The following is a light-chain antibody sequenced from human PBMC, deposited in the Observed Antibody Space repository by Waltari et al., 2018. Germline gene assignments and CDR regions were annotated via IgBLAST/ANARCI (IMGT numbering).Light chain of an antibody. J-gene: IGLJ3*02. CDR1: SGHSSNV. CDR2: VNSDGSH. V-gene: IGLV4-69*01. Sequence: QLVLTQSPSASASLGASVKLTCTLSSGHSSNVIAWLQQQPEKGPRYVMKVNSDGSHRKGDEIPDRFSGSSSGAGRYLTISSLQSEDEADYYCQTGGHGTWVFGGGTKLTVL. CDR3: QTGGHGTWV.